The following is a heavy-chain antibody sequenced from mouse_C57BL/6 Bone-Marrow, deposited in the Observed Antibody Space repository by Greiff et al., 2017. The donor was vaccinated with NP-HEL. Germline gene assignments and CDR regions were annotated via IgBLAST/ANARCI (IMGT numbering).Heavy chain of an antibody. CDR1: GFTFSSYG. CDR3: ARHYYSKGFAY. CDR2: ISSGGSYT. D-gene: IGHD2-5*01. J-gene: IGHJ3*01. Sequence: EVQLVESGGDLVKPGGSLKLSCAASGFTFSSYGMSWVRQTPDKRLEWVATISSGGSYTYYPDSVKGRFTISRDNAKNTLYLQMSSLKSEDTAMYYCARHYYSKGFAYWGQGTLVTVSA. V-gene: IGHV5-6*01.